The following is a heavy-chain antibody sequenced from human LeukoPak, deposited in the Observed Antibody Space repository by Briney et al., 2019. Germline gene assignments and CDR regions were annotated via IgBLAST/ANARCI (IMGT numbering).Heavy chain of an antibody. CDR1: GFTFGNYY. CDR2: IRNKGYGGTT. CDR3: SRLGIAASQKFDY. Sequence: GGSLRLSCSASGFTFGNYYIIWFRQAPGKGLEWIGFIRNKGYGGTTEYASSVEGRFSISRDDSNSIAYVQMNSLKPEDTAVYYCSRLGIAASQKFDYWGQGALVTVSS. D-gene: IGHD6-13*01. V-gene: IGHV3-49*03. J-gene: IGHJ4*02.